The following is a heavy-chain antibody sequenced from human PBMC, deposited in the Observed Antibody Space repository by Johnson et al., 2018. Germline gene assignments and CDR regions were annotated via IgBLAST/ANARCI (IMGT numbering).Heavy chain of an antibody. V-gene: IGHV3-43D*03. CDR1: GFTFHDYA. CDR3: ARAGSARGGMDV. Sequence: VQLVQSGGVVVQPGGSLRLSCAVSGFTFHDYAMHWVRPVPGKGLEWVSLINWDGSSIYYADSVKGRFTISRDNNENSLYLQMNSLRAEDTAVDYCARAGSARGGMDVWGQGTTVTVSS. CDR2: INWDGSSI. J-gene: IGHJ6*02. D-gene: IGHD2-15*01.